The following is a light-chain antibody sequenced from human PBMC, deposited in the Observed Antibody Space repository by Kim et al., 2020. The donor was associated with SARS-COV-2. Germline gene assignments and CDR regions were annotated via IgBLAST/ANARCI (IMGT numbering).Light chain of an antibody. CDR3: QVWDSSSDHPVV. CDR2: YDS. V-gene: IGLV3-21*04. J-gene: IGLJ2*01. CDR1: NIGSKS. Sequence: SYELTQPPSVSVAPGKTARITCGGNNIGSKSVHWYQQKPGQAPVLVIYYDSDRPSGIPERFSGSNSGNTVTLTISRVEAGDEADYYCQVWDSSSDHPVVFGGGTQLTV.